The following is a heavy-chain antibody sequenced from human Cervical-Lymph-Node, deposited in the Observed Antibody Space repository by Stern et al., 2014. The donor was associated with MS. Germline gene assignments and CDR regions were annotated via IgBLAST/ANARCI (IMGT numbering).Heavy chain of an antibody. CDR1: GYTFTSYY. D-gene: IGHD1-26*01. CDR2: INPSGGST. V-gene: IGHV1-46*03. CDR3: ARDPIVGATPPFYYYYGMDV. J-gene: IGHJ6*02. Sequence: QLVQSGAEVKKPGASVKVSCKASGYTFTSYYMHWVRQAPGQGLEWMGIINPSGGSTSYAQKFQGRVTMTRDTSTSTVYMELSSLRSEDTAVYYCARDPIVGATPPFYYYYGMDVWGQGTTVTVSS.